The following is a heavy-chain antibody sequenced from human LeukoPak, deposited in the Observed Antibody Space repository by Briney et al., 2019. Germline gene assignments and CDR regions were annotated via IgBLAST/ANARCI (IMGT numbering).Heavy chain of an antibody. CDR2: ISGSGDST. CDR3: AHLRWLHYSRDY. J-gene: IGHJ4*02. CDR1: GFTFSSYA. V-gene: IGHV3-23*01. Sequence: PGVSLRLSCAASGFTFSSYAMNWVRQAPGKGLEWVSAISGSGDSTYYADSVKGRFTISRDDSKNMLYLQMDGLRAEDTAVYYCAHLRWLHYSRDYWGQGTLVTVSS. D-gene: IGHD5-24*01.